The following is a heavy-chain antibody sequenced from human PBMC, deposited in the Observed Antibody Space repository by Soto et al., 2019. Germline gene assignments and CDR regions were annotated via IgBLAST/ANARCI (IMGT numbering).Heavy chain of an antibody. D-gene: IGHD3-3*01. J-gene: IGHJ4*02. CDR3: ARGLRFLEWLSPGY. CDR2: ISYDGSNK. CDR1: GFTFSSYA. Sequence: PGGSLRLSCAASGFTFSSYAMHWVRQAPGKGLEWVAVISYDGSNKYYADSVKGRFTISRDNSKNTLYLQMNSLRAEDTAVYYCARGLRFLEWLSPGYWGQGTLVTVSS. V-gene: IGHV3-30-3*01.